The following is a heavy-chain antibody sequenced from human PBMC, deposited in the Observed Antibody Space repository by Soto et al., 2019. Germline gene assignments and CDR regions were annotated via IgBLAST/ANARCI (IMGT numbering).Heavy chain of an antibody. Sequence: QVQLQESGPGLVKPSETLSLTCTVSGGSISSYYWSWIRQPPGKGLEWIGYIYYSGSTNYNPSLKSRVTISVDTSNNQFSLKLSSVTAADTAVYYCARERYSSGWHDWWFDPWGQGTLVTVSS. CDR3: ARERYSSGWHDWWFDP. D-gene: IGHD6-19*01. V-gene: IGHV4-59*01. CDR1: GGSISSYY. J-gene: IGHJ5*02. CDR2: IYYSGST.